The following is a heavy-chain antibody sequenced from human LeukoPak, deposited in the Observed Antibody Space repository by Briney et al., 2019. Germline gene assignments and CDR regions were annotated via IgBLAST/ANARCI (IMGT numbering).Heavy chain of an antibody. D-gene: IGHD6-19*01. CDR1: GFTFDDYA. CDR2: INTDGSST. Sequence: GGSLRLSCAASGFTFDDYAMHWVRQAPGKGPVWVSRINTDGSSTSYADSVKGRFTISRDNAKNTLYLQMNSLRAEDTAVYYCARALAVTGTGGFDPWGQGTLVTVSS. J-gene: IGHJ5*02. CDR3: ARALAVTGTGGFDP. V-gene: IGHV3-74*01.